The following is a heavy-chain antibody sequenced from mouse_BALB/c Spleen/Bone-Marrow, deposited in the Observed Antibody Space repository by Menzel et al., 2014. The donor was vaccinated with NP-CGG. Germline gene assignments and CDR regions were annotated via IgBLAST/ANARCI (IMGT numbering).Heavy chain of an antibody. V-gene: IGHV1S22*01. Sequence: LQESGAELVRPGASVKLSCKASGYTFTSYWMHWVKLRPGQGLEWIGNIYPGSGSTNYDDKFKSKVTLTVDTSSSTAYMQLSSLTSDDSAVYYCTNHYFDYWGQGTTLTVSS. CDR2: IYPGSGST. CDR1: GYTFTSYW. CDR3: TNHYFDY. J-gene: IGHJ2*01.